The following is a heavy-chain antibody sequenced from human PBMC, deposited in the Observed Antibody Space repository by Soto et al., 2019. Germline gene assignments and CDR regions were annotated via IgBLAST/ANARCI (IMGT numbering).Heavy chain of an antibody. Sequence: RSLTCAVSGGSIISSNWWSWVRQAPGNGLEWIGEIYHSGSTNYNPSLKSRVTISVDKSKNQFSLKLSSVTAADTAVYYCATRFIVRGVILKAGWLDPWGQGNRVTVSS. CDR1: GGSIISSNW. CDR2: IYHSGST. CDR3: ATRFIVRGVILKAGWLDP. V-gene: IGHV4-4*02. J-gene: IGHJ5*02. D-gene: IGHD3-10*01.